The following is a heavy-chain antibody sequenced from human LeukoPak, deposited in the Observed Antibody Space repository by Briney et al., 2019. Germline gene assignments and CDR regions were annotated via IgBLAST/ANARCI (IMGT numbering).Heavy chain of an antibody. Sequence: ETLSLTCTVSGGSISSSSYYWGWIRQPPGRGLEWIGSIYYSGSTYYNPSLKSRVTISVDTSRNQFSLKLSSVTAADTAVYYCARLDAYSYGYSFDYWGQGALVTVSS. D-gene: IGHD5-18*01. CDR3: ARLDAYSYGYSFDY. CDR2: IYYSGST. V-gene: IGHV4-39*01. J-gene: IGHJ4*02. CDR1: GGSISSSSYY.